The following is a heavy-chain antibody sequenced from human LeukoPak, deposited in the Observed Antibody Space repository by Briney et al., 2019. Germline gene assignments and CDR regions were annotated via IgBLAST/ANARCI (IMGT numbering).Heavy chain of an antibody. J-gene: IGHJ4*02. CDR1: GGSISSYY. CDR3: ARQYGSGTLSDY. V-gene: IGHV4-4*07. CDR2: IYASVNT. Sequence: SETLSLTCTVSGGSISSYYWSWVRQPAGKGLEWIGRIYASVNTNYNPSLKGRVTMTVDTSKNQFSLKLSSVTAADTAVYYCARQYGSGTLSDYWGQGTLVTVSS. D-gene: IGHD3-10*01.